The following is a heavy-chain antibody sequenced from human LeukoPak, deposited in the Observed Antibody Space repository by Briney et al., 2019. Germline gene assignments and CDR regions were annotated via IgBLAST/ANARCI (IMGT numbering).Heavy chain of an antibody. CDR1: GFTFSSYA. Sequence: PGGSLRLSRAASGFTFSSYAMHWVRQAPGKGLEYVSAISSNGGSTYYANSVKGRFTISRDNSKNTLYLQMGSLRAEDMAVYYSARGPTSWYEFNWFDPWGQGTLVPVSS. D-gene: IGHD6-13*01. V-gene: IGHV3-64*01. CDR2: ISSNGGST. J-gene: IGHJ5*02. CDR3: ARGPTSWYEFNWFDP.